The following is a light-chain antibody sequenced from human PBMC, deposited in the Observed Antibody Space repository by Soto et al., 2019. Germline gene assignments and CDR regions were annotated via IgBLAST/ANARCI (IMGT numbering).Light chain of an antibody. J-gene: IGKJ1*01. CDR1: QSVGRY. Sequence: EIVLTQSPAILSLSPGERATLSCRASQSVGRYLVWYQQKPGQAPSLLIYDASNRATGVPARFSGSGSGTDFTLTISSLESEDFAVYYCQHRNNWPWMLGQGTRVEIK. V-gene: IGKV3-11*01. CDR3: QHRNNWPWM. CDR2: DAS.